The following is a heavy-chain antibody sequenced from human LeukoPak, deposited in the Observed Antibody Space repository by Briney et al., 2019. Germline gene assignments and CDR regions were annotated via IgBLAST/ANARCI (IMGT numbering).Heavy chain of an antibody. CDR3: AREPVDTRSPSFGGIFTKDRFDY. J-gene: IGHJ4*02. V-gene: IGHV1-46*01. D-gene: IGHD5-18*01. Sequence: ASVRVSCKASGYTFTSYYMHWVRQAPGQGLEWMGIINPSGGSTSYAQKFQGRVTMTRDTSTSTVYMELSSLRSEDTAVYYCAREPVDTRSPSFGGIFTKDRFDYWGQGTLVTVSS. CDR1: GYTFTSYY. CDR2: INPSGGST.